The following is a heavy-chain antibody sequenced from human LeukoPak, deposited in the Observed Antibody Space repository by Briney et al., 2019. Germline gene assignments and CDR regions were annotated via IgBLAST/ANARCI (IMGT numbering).Heavy chain of an antibody. CDR1: GYTFTSYG. CDR2: ISAYNGNT. Sequence: ASVKVSCKASGYTFTSYGISWVRQAPGQGLEWMGWISAYNGNTNYAQKLQGRVTMTTDTSTSTAYMELRSLRSDDTAVYYCAREKIWGYDCWSGYYDYYYYMDVWGKGTTVTVSS. V-gene: IGHV1-18*01. J-gene: IGHJ6*03. CDR3: AREKIWGYDCWSGYYDYYYYMDV. D-gene: IGHD3-3*01.